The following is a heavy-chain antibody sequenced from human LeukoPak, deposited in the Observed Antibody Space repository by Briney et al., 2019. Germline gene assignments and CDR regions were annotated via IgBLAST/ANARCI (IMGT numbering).Heavy chain of an antibody. D-gene: IGHD3-10*01. J-gene: IGHJ4*02. CDR3: ARVFYGSGSYYNYFDY. CDR1: GYTFTSYA. CDR2: INAGNGNT. V-gene: IGHV1-3*01. Sequence: GASVKVSCKASGYTFTSYAMHWVRQAPGQRLEWMGWINAGNGNTKYSQKFQGRVTITRDTSASTAYMELSSLRSEGTAVYYCARVFYGSGSYYNYFDYWGQGTLVTVSS.